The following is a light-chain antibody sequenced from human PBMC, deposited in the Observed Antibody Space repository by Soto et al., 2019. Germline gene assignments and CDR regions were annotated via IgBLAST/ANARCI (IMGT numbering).Light chain of an antibody. CDR1: SSDVAFYNH. CDR2: EVN. CDR3: SSFASTHTYV. Sequence: QSVLTQPASVSGSPGQSITISCTGTSSDVAFYNHVSWYQQHPGKAPKLLIYEVNNRPSGVSHRFSGSKSGNTASLTISGLQAEDEADYYYSSFASTHTYVFGTGTKVTV. J-gene: IGLJ1*01. V-gene: IGLV2-14*01.